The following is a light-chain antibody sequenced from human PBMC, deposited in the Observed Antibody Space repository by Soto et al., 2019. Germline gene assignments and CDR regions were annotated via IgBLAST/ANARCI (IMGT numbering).Light chain of an antibody. J-gene: IGKJ2*01. CDR3: QQSYSTLYT. CDR1: KGIRTN. Sequence: DTQMPRSPSSLSASVEDGVPITCRAGKGIRTNLNWYRQKPGKAPKLLIYAASSLQSGVPSRFSGSGSGTDFTLTISSLQPEDFATYYCQQSYSTLYTFGQGTKLEIK. V-gene: IGKV1-39*01. CDR2: AAS.